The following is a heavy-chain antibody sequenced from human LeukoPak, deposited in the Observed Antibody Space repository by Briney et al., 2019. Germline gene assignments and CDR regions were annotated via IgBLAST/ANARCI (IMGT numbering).Heavy chain of an antibody. Sequence: PGGSLRLSCAASGFTFSIYSMSWVRQAPGKGLEWVSYISGSTITIHYADSVKGRFTISRDNAKNSLYLQMNSLRAEDTAVYYCARDRGAGTTDGIFDYWGQGTLVTVSS. D-gene: IGHD1-1*01. CDR3: ARDRGAGTTDGIFDY. J-gene: IGHJ4*02. CDR2: ISGSTITI. V-gene: IGHV3-48*04. CDR1: GFTFSIYS.